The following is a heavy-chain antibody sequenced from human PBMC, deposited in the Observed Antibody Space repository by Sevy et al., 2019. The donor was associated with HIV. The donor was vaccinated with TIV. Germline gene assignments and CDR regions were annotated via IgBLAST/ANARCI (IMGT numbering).Heavy chain of an antibody. CDR3: ARDSAGVIVPTAGFDS. J-gene: IGHJ5*01. CDR1: GFSVRRFS. V-gene: IGHV3-33*01. D-gene: IGHD6-13*01. Sequence: GGSLRLSCSASGFSVRRFSMHWVRQAPGKGLEWVAALLYNVRTEEYADSVKGRFTISRDKSKNTLNLEMNSLRVEDTALYFCARDSAGVIVPTAGFDSWGQGVLVTVSS. CDR2: LLYNVRTE.